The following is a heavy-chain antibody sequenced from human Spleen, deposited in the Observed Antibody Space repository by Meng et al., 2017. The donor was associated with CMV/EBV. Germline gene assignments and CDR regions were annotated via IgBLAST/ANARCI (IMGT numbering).Heavy chain of an antibody. J-gene: IGHJ3*02. V-gene: IGHV1-3*04. CDR3: ARGRLSDYYDSTGLHHIEGFDI. D-gene: IGHD3-22*01. CDR1: YD. CDR2: IDTDNGNT. Sequence: YDIHWVRQAPGPRLEWMGWIDTDNGNTRSSQKVQGRVTISMDTSATTANMELSSLTSEDTAVYYCARGRLSDYYDSTGLHHIEGFDIWGQGTMVTVSS.